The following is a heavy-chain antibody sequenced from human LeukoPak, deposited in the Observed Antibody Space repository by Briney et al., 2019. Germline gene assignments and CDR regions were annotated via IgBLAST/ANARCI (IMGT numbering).Heavy chain of an antibody. CDR2: ISDDGGDT. CDR1: GGTFSNYA. V-gene: IGHV3-23*01. Sequence: GASVKVSCKASGGTFSNYAMSWVRQAPGKGLEWVSAISDDGGDTKYAESVKGRFTISRDNSRNRLYLQMNSLRVEDTAIYYCGRDWKLDYWGQGILVTVSS. CDR3: GRDWKLDY. J-gene: IGHJ4*02. D-gene: IGHD1-1*01.